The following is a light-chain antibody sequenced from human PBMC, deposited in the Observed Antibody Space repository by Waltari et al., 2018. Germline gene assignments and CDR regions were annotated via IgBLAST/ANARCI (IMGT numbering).Light chain of an antibody. J-gene: IGLJ1*01. Sequence: QSALTQPASVSGSPGTSITISCTGTTSDVGGYNQVYWYRQHPGKAPELIIYDVNKRPSGVSIRFSGSKSGSAASLTITGLQAEDEADYYCSSYRISDTFVFGTGTKVIVL. CDR1: TSDVGGYNQ. CDR3: SSYRISDTFV. CDR2: DVN. V-gene: IGLV2-14*01.